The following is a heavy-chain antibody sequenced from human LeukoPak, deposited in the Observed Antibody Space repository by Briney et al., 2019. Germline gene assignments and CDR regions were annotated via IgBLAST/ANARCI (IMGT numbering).Heavy chain of an antibody. Sequence: GGSLRLSCAASGFTFSSYSMNWVRQAPGKGLEWVSSISSSSSYIYYADSLKGRFTISRDNAKNSLYLQMYSLRAEDTAVYYCAKTSGSNLWYFDLWGRGTLVTVSS. V-gene: IGHV3-21*01. J-gene: IGHJ2*01. CDR2: ISSSSSYI. CDR3: AKTSGSNLWYFDL. CDR1: GFTFSSYS. D-gene: IGHD2-8*01.